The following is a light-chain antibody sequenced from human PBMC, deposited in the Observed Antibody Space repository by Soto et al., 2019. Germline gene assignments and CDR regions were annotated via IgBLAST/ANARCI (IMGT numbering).Light chain of an antibody. CDR3: QQLLSYPIT. CDR2: AAS. CDR1: QGISSY. Sequence: DIHLTQSPSFLSSSVGDIVTITFRASQGISSYLAWYQQKPGKAPKLLIYAASTLQSGVPLRFSGSGSGTSFTLTISSLQPEDFATYYCQQLLSYPITFGQGTRLEIK. V-gene: IGKV1-9*01. J-gene: IGKJ5*01.